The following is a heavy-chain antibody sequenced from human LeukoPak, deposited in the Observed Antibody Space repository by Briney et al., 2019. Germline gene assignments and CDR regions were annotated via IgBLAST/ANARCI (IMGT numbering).Heavy chain of an antibody. D-gene: IGHD1-14*01. CDR3: ARDAKRITGNWFDP. J-gene: IGHJ5*02. Sequence: PGGSLRLSCAASGFTFSSYSMNWVRQAPGKGLEWVSSISSSSSYIYYADSVRGRFTISRDNAKNSLYLQMNSLRAEDTAVYYCARDAKRITGNWFDPWGQGTLVTVSS. CDR1: GFTFSSYS. V-gene: IGHV3-21*01. CDR2: ISSSSSYI.